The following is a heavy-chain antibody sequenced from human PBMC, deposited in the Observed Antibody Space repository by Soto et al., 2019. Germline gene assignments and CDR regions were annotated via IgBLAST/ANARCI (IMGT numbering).Heavy chain of an antibody. Sequence: QVQLVQSGAEVTEPGASVRVSCKASGYTFTAYYMHWVRQAPGQGPEWMGWINPKTGDTACAQKFQGWVTMTRETSISTAYMDLTRLRSDDTAVYYCARALGDSRGTEWRIKWYFDLWGRGTLVTVSS. D-gene: IGHD3-22*01. CDR2: INPKTGDT. J-gene: IGHJ2*01. V-gene: IGHV1-2*04. CDR1: GYTFTAYY. CDR3: ARALGDSRGTEWRIKWYFDL.